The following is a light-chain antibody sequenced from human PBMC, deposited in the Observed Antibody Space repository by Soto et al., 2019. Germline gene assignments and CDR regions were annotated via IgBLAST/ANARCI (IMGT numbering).Light chain of an antibody. J-gene: IGKJ4*01. CDR3: QQRSNFPLT. V-gene: IGKV3-11*01. CDR2: DAS. CDR1: QSVSSY. Sequence: EIVLTQSPATLSLSPGERATLSCRASQSVSSYLVWYQQKPGQAPKLLIYDASNMTTGITARFSGSGSGTDFTLTISTLSPEDFAVHYCQQRSNFPLTFGGGNKVEIK.